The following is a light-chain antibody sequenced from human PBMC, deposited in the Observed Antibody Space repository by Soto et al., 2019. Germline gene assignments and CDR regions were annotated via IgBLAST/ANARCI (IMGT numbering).Light chain of an antibody. CDR3: QQYAKAPQP. Sequence: EIVMTQSPATLSVSPGERATLSCRASQSVSSNLAWYQHKPGQAPRLLIYGASTRATGIPATFSGSGSGTEFTLTISSLQSEDFAVYYCQQYAKAPQPFGEGTKVEMK. CDR2: GAS. V-gene: IGKV3-15*01. CDR1: QSVSSN. J-gene: IGKJ1*01.